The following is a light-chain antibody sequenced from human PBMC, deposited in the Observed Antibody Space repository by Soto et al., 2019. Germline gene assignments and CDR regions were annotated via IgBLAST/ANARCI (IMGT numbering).Light chain of an antibody. CDR3: QAFDNSLSALGV. J-gene: IGLJ3*02. Sequence: QSVLTQPPSVSGAPGQRVTISCAGSSSHIGATYDIHWYQQLPGAAPRLLIYGNSNRPSGVPDRFAGSKSGTSASLAIIGLRVEDEGIYSCQAFDNSLSALGVFGGGTKVTVL. CDR1: SSHIGATYD. V-gene: IGLV1-40*01. CDR2: GNS.